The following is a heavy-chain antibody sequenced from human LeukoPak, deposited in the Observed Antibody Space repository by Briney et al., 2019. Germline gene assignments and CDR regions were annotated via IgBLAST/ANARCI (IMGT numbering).Heavy chain of an antibody. CDR3: AKDIVVVPAAGDYFDY. D-gene: IGHD2-2*01. CDR1: GFTFSSYA. V-gene: IGHV3-23*01. Sequence: GGSLRLSCAASGFTFSSYAMSWVRQAPGKGLEWVSAFSGHAGSAYYADSVKGRFTISRDNSKNTLFLQMNSLRAEDTAVYYCAKDIVVVPAAGDYFDYWGQGSLVTVSS. CDR2: FSGHAGSA. J-gene: IGHJ4*02.